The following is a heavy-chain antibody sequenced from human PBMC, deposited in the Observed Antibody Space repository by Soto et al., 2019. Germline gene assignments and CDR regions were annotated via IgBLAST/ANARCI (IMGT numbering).Heavy chain of an antibody. CDR2: IKSKTDGGTA. CDR1: GFNLSHPW. J-gene: IGHJ4*02. D-gene: IGHD3-9*01. V-gene: IGHV3-15*01. Sequence: GGSLRLSCVASGFNLSHPWMTWVRQAAGKGLEWVGRIKSKTDGGTADYAAPVKGGATISRDDSKNTVYLQMNSLKTEDTAVYYCTTGIYYDILTGYHNIAYWGQGALVTVSS. CDR3: TTGIYYDILTGYHNIAY.